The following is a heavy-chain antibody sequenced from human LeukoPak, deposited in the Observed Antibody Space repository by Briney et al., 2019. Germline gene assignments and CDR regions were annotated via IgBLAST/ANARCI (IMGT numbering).Heavy chain of an antibody. J-gene: IGHJ4*02. D-gene: IGHD3-10*01. CDR2: ISGSGGST. V-gene: IGHV3-23*01. CDR3: AKIFVRFGESPGYYFDY. CDR1: GFTFSSYA. Sequence: GGPLRLSCAASGFTFSSYAMSWVRQAPGKGLEWVSAISGSGGSTYYADSVKGRFTISRDNSKNTLYLQMNSLRAEDTAVYYCAKIFVRFGESPGYYFDYWGQGTLVTVSS.